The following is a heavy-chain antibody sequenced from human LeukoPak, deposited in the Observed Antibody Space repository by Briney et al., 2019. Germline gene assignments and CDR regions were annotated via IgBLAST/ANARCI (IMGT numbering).Heavy chain of an antibody. CDR2: ISSNGGST. Sequence: GGSLRLSCGASGFTFSSYAMHWVRQAPGKGLEYVSAISSNGGSTYYADSVKGRFTISRDNSKNTLYLQMSSLRAEDTAVYYCVKAEAGHWNFYFDYWGQGTLVTVSS. J-gene: IGHJ4*02. D-gene: IGHD1-7*01. CDR3: VKAEAGHWNFYFDY. V-gene: IGHV3-64D*06. CDR1: GFTFSSYA.